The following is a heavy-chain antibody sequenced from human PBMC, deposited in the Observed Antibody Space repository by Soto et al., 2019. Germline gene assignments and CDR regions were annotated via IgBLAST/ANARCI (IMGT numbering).Heavy chain of an antibody. CDR2: ISYDGSNK. D-gene: IGHD5-12*01. V-gene: IGHV3-30*18. J-gene: IGHJ6*02. CDR1: GFTFSSYG. CDR3: AKGPYGGYMYYYGMDV. Sequence: SLRLSCAASGFTFSSYGMHWVRQAPGKGLEWVAVISYDGSNKYYADSVKGRFTISRDNSKNTLYLQMNSLRAEDTAVYYCAKGPYGGYMYYYGMDVWGQGTTVTVSS.